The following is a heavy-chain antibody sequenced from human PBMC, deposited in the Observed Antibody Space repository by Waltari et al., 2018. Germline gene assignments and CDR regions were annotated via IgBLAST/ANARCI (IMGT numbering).Heavy chain of an antibody. V-gene: IGHV4-59*01. Sequence: QVQLQESGPGLVKPSETLSLTCTVSGGSISSYYWSWIRQPPGKGLEWIGYIYYSGSTNYNPSLKSRVTISVDTSKNQFSLKLSSVTAADTAVYYCARDRRETYYDILTGYQYYYYMDVWGKGTTVTISS. CDR3: ARDRRETYYDILTGYQYYYYMDV. D-gene: IGHD3-9*01. CDR1: GGSISSYY. J-gene: IGHJ6*03. CDR2: IYYSGST.